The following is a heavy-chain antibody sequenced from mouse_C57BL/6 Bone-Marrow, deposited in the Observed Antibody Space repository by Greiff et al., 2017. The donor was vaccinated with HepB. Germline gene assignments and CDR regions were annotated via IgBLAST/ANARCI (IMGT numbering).Heavy chain of an antibody. CDR1: GFTFSSYG. V-gene: IGHV5-6*01. Sequence: EVQRVESGGDLVKPGGSLKLSCAASGFTFSSYGMSWVRQTPDKRLEWVATISSGGSYTYYPDSVKGRFTISRDNAKNTLYLQMSSLKSEDTAMYYCARRDNFYWFAYWGQGTLVTVSA. CDR2: ISSGGSYT. D-gene: IGHD1-3*01. CDR3: ARRDNFYWFAY. J-gene: IGHJ3*01.